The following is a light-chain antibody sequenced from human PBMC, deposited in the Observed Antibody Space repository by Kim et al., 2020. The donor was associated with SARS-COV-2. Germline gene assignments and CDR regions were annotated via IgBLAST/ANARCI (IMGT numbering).Light chain of an antibody. Sequence: SPGERATLSCAASQSVSSSYLAWYQQKPGQAPRLLIFGASSSATGIPDRFSGSGSGTDFPLTFSRLEPEDFAVYYCQQYSSSPPVTFGQGTKLEI. CDR3: QQYSSSPPVT. V-gene: IGKV3-20*01. CDR1: QSVSSSY. J-gene: IGKJ2*01. CDR2: GAS.